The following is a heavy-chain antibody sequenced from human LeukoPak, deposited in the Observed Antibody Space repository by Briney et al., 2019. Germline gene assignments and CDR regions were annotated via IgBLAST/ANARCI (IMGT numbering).Heavy chain of an antibody. Sequence: GGSLRLSCAASGFTFSSYTMNWVRQPPGKGLEWVSNIGTSSTTIYYADSVKGRFTISRDNAKNSLYLQMNSLRAEDTAVYYCARVTQDYDFWSGYYIGAFDIWGQGTMVTVSS. CDR2: IGTSSTTI. CDR1: GFTFSSYT. J-gene: IGHJ3*02. D-gene: IGHD3-3*01. V-gene: IGHV3-48*04. CDR3: ARVTQDYDFWSGYYIGAFDI.